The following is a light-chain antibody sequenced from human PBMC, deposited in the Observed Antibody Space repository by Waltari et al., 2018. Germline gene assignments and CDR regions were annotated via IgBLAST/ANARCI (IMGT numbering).Light chain of an antibody. CDR3: QTWGTGIQV. CDR1: GEYSAYA. Sequence: LVLTQSPSASASLVASGKLTCSRPGEYSAYAFACHQKQPLKGPRYLMTVNSDGSHKKGDGISERFSGSSSDLDRYLIISRLQSDDEADYFCQTWGTGIQVFGSGTKLTVL. V-gene: IGLV4-69*01. CDR2: VNSDGSH. J-gene: IGLJ3*02.